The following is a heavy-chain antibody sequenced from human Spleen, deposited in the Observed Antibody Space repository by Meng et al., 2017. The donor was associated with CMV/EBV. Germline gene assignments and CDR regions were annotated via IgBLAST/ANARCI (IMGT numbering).Heavy chain of an antibody. Sequence: LSLTCAASGFTFSSYGMHWVRQAPGKGLEWVAFIRYDGSDKYYADSVKGRFTISRDNSKNTLYLQMNSLRAEDTAVYYCARDRVGATEHWGQGTLVTVSS. D-gene: IGHD1-26*01. CDR2: IRYDGSDK. J-gene: IGHJ4*02. CDR1: GFTFSSYG. CDR3: ARDRVGATEH. V-gene: IGHV3-30*02.